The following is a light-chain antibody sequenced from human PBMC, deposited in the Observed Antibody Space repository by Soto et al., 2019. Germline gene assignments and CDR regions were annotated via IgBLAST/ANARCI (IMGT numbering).Light chain of an antibody. CDR3: CSYAGSYTWV. CDR2: DVS. J-gene: IGLJ3*02. V-gene: IGLV2-11*01. CDR1: SSDVGGYNY. Sequence: QSALTQPRSVSGSPGQSVTISCTGTSSDVGGYNYVSWYQQHPGKAPKVMIYDVSKRPSGVPDRFSGSKSGNTASLTLSGIQAEDEADYYCCSYAGSYTWVFGGGTKLTVL.